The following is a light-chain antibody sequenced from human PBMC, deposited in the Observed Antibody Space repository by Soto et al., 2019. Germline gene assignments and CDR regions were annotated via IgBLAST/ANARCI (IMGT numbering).Light chain of an antibody. J-gene: IGLJ2*01. V-gene: IGLV2-14*01. CDR2: DVS. CDR3: CSYTSSNTLV. CDR1: SSDVGGYDY. Sequence: QSALTQPASVSGSPGQSITISCTGTSSDVGGYDYVSWYQQYPGKAPKLMIYDVSNRPSGVSNRFSGSKSGNTASLTISGLQAEEEAEYYCCSYTSSNTLVFGGGTKLTVL.